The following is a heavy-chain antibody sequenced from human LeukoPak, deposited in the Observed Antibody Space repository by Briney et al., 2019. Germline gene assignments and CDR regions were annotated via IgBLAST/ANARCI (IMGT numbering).Heavy chain of an antibody. D-gene: IGHD2-2*01. CDR1: GGSFSGYY. J-gene: IGHJ6*03. Sequence: PSETLSLTCAVYGGSFSGYYWSWIRQPPGKGLEWIGEINHSGSTNYNPSLKSRVTISVDTSKNQFSLKLRSVTAADTAVYYCARATGSSVPYYYYMDVWGKGTTVTVSS. V-gene: IGHV4-34*01. CDR2: INHSGST. CDR3: ARATGSSVPYYYYMDV.